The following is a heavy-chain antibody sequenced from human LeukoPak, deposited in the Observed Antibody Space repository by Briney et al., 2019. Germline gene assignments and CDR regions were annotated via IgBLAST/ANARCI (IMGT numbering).Heavy chain of an antibody. CDR2: IYYSGST. J-gene: IGHJ4*02. Sequence: SETLSLTCTVSGGSISSSSYYWGWIRQPPGKGLEWIGSIYYSGSTYYNPSLKSRVTISVDTSKNQFSLKLSSVTAADTAVYYCARLGRDGYTDFDYWGQGTLVTVSS. D-gene: IGHD5-24*01. CDR3: ARLGRDGYTDFDY. CDR1: GGSISSSSYY. V-gene: IGHV4-39*01.